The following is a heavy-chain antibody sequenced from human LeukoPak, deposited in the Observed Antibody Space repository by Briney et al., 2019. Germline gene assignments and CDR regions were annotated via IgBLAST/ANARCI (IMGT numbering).Heavy chain of an antibody. CDR1: GFTFSSYW. Sequence: GGCLRLSCAASGFTFSSYWMLWVRQASGKGLEWVGRIRSKANSYATAYAASVKGRFTISRDDSKNTAYLQMNSLKTEDTAVYYCTSSGIARITDFDYWGQGTLVTVSS. J-gene: IGHJ4*02. CDR2: IRSKANSYAT. V-gene: IGHV3-73*01. D-gene: IGHD3-10*01. CDR3: TSSGIARITDFDY.